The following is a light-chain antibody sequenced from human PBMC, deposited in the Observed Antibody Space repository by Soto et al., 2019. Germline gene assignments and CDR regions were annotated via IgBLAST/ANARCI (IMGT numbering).Light chain of an antibody. Sequence: DIQMTQSPSTLSASVGDRVTITCRPSQSISGWLAWYQQKPGKAPKLLIYDVSSLESGVPSRFSGSGSGTEFTLAISSLQPGDFATYYCQQYNSYPWTFGQGTKVDIK. CDR3: QQYNSYPWT. V-gene: IGKV1-5*01. J-gene: IGKJ1*01. CDR1: QSISGW. CDR2: DVS.